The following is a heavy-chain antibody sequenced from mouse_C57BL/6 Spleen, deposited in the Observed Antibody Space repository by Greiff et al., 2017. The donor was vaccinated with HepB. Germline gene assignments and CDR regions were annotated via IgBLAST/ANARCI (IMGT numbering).Heavy chain of an antibody. CDR3: ARESYYGSGLYAMDY. CDR2: IHPNSGST. V-gene: IGHV1-64*01. Sequence: QVQLQQPGAELVKPGASVKLSCKASGYTFTSYWMHWVKQRPGQGLEWIGMIHPNSGSTNYNEKFKSKATLTVDKSSSTAYMQLSSLTSEDSAVYYCARESYYGSGLYAMDYWGQGTSVTVSS. J-gene: IGHJ4*01. D-gene: IGHD1-1*01. CDR1: GYTFTSYW.